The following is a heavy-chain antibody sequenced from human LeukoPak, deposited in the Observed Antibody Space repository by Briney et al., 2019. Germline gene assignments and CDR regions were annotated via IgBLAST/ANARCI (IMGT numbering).Heavy chain of an antibody. V-gene: IGHV3-23*01. CDR1: GFTFSSYA. CDR2: ISGSGGGT. J-gene: IGHJ5*02. Sequence: GGSLRLSCAASGFTFSSYAMSWVRQAPGTGLEWVSSISGSGGGTYYADSVKGRFTVSRDNSMNTVYMQMNSLRAEDTAVYYCAKGGSGSYYSLLNWFDPWGQGTLVTVSS. D-gene: IGHD3-10*01. CDR3: AKGGSGSYYSLLNWFDP.